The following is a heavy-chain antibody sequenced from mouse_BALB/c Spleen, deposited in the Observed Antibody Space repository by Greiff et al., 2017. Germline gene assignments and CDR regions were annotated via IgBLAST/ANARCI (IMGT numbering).Heavy chain of an antibody. CDR3: ARRGYRYGFDD. CDR2: ISYSGST. CDR1: GYSITSAYA. J-gene: IGHJ2*01. Sequence: VQLQQSGPGLVNPSQSLSLTCTVTGYSITSAYAWNWLRQFPGNQLEWMGYISYSGSTSYNPSLNRRVSITRDTSKNQFFLQLNSVTTEDTATYYSARRGYRYGFDDWGQGTTLTVSA. D-gene: IGHD2-14*01. V-gene: IGHV3-2*02.